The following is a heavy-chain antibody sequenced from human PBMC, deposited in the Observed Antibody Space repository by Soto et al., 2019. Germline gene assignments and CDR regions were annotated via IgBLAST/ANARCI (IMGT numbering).Heavy chain of an antibody. Sequence: QVQLVQSGAEVKKPGASVKVSCKASGYTFTSQGLNWVRQAPGEGLEWLGWISGYNGKTKYAQRLQGRGSMTTYTSTSTAYMELRSLTSDDTGMYYCATARGSSRALDSWGQGTRVTVS. J-gene: IGHJ4*02. CDR1: GYTFTSQG. CDR3: ATARGSSRALDS. V-gene: IGHV1-18*01. D-gene: IGHD1-26*01. CDR2: ISGYNGKT.